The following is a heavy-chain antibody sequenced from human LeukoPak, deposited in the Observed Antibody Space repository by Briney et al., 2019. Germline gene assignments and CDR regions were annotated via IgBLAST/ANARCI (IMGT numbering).Heavy chain of an antibody. D-gene: IGHD3-9*01. CDR3: ARHRGDYDILTGDYYYYGMDV. J-gene: IGHJ6*02. Sequence: PSETLSLTCTVSGGSISSYYWSWIRQPPGKGLEWIGYIYYSGSTNYNPSLKSRVTISVDTSKNQFSLKLSSVTAADTAVYYCARHRGDYDILTGDYYYYGMDVWGQGTTVTFSS. V-gene: IGHV4-59*08. CDR2: IYYSGST. CDR1: GGSISSYY.